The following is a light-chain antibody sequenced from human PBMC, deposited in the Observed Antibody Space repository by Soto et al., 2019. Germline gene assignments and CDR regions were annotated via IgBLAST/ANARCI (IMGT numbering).Light chain of an antibody. CDR3: SSYAGNNNYV. CDR1: SSNIGAGHD. Sequence: QLVLTQPPSVSGAPGQRVTISCTGSSSNIGAGHDVHWYQHLPGTAPKLLIYGNGNRPSGVPDRFSGSKSGTSASLAITGLQAEDEADYYCSSYAGNNNYVFGSGTKLTVL. V-gene: IGLV1-40*01. J-gene: IGLJ1*01. CDR2: GNG.